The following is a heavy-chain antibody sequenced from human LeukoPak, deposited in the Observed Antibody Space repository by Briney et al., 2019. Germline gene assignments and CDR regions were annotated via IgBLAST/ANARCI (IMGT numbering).Heavy chain of an antibody. CDR1: GFQFSRNG. CDR3: ARDFDDLNSNYYYIPDY. J-gene: IGHJ4*02. V-gene: IGHV3-30*02. CDR2: IRFDGSKT. D-gene: IGHD3-22*01. Sequence: HPGGSLRLSCEASGFQFSRNGMHWVRQAPGKGLEWVSFIRFDGSKTFYVDSVRGRFTISRDNSKNTLYLQLNSLRVDDTAVYYCARDFDDLNSNYYYIPDYWGQGMLVTVSS.